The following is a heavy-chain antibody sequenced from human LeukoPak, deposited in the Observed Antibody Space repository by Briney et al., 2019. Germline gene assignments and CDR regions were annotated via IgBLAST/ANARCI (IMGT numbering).Heavy chain of an antibody. J-gene: IGHJ5*02. Sequence: GXSVKVSCKASGYSSTNYGISWVRQAPGQGLEWMGWIHIYRGNTNYAQKFQGRVTMTTDTSTSTVYMEVRGLRSDDTAMYYCARDVGITVADSFDPWGQGTLVTVSS. CDR2: IHIYRGNT. CDR1: GYSSTNYG. V-gene: IGHV1-18*01. D-gene: IGHD6-13*01. CDR3: ARDVGITVADSFDP.